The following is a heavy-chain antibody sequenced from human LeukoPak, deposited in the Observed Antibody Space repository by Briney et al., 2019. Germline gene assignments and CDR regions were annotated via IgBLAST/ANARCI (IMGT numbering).Heavy chain of an antibody. J-gene: IGHJ5*02. CDR3: ARYSRDAGRKGFDP. D-gene: IGHD6-13*01. CDR1: GFTFSSYS. V-gene: IGHV3-48*01. CDR2: ISSSSSTI. Sequence: PGGSLRLSCAASGFTFSSYSMNWVRQAPGKGLEWVSYISSSSSTIYYADSVKGRFTISRDNAKNSLYLQMNSLRAEDTAVYYCARYSRDAGRKGFDPWGQGTLVTVSS.